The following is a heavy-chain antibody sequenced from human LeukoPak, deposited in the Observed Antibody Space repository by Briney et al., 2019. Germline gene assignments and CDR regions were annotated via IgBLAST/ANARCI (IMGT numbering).Heavy chain of an antibody. D-gene: IGHD5-18*01. V-gene: IGHV1-69*05. CDR1: GCTLSTYA. J-gene: IGHJ5*02. CDR2: IIPVFCAT. CDR3: ARWKGGFSSGYNH. Sequence: SVKVSCKASGCTLSTYAVSWVRQAPGQGLEWMGTIIPVFCATTYAQKFQGRVTISTDESTSTAYMELSSLRSEDTAVYYCARWKGGFSSGYNHWGQGTLVTVSS.